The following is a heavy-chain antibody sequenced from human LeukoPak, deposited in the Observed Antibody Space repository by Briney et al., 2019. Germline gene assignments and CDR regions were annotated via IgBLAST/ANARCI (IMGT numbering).Heavy chain of an antibody. D-gene: IGHD4/OR15-4a*01. J-gene: IGHJ4*02. CDR2: ISSSGSII. CDR3: ARRAGAYSHPYDY. V-gene: IGHV3-11*01. CDR1: GFTFSDYY. Sequence: GGSLRLSCAASGFTFSDYYMSWIRQAPGKGLEWVSYISSSGSIIYYADSVKGRFTISRDNSKNTLYLQMNSLRAEDTAVYYCARRAGAYSHPYDYWGQGTLVTVSS.